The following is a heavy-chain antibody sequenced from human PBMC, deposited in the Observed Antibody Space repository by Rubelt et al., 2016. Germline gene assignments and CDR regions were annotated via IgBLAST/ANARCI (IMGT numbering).Heavy chain of an antibody. CDR1: GFTFSSYA. CDR2: ISYDGSNK. CDR3: ARAGVTTADAFDI. J-gene: IGHJ3*02. D-gene: IGHD4-11*01. Sequence: QVQLVEPGGGVVQPGRSLRLSCAASGFTFSSYAMHWVRQAPGKGLEWVAVISYDGSNKYYADSVKGRFTISRDNSKNTLYLQMNSLRAEDTAVYYCARAGVTTADAFDIWGQGTMVTVSS. V-gene: IGHV3-30*04.